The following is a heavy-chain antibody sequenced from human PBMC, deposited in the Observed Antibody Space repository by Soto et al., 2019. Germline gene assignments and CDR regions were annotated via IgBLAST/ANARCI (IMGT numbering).Heavy chain of an antibody. J-gene: IGHJ4*02. CDR3: AAYGHIAAALY. CDR2: IGVGSGNT. V-gene: IGHV1-58*02. D-gene: IGHD6-13*01. Sequence: QMQLVQSGPEVQKPGTSVKVSCKASGFTFTSSAMHWVRQARGQRLEWIGWIGVGSGNTKYAHKFQERVTITRDMSTSTAYMEMSRLRSEDTAVYYCAAYGHIAAALYWGQGPLVTVSS. CDR1: GFTFTSSA.